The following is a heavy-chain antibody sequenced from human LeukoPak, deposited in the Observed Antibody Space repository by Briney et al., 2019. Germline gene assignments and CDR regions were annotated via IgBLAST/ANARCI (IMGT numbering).Heavy chain of an antibody. CDR1: GFTFSSYS. D-gene: IGHD5-12*01. CDR2: ISSSSSTI. V-gene: IGHV3-48*04. J-gene: IGHJ6*02. CDR3: AREPPSYEVGYYGMDV. Sequence: GGSLRLPCAASGFTFSSYSMNWVRQAPGKGLEWVSYISSSSSTIYYADSVKGRFTISRDNAKNSLYLQMNSLRAEDTAVYYCAREPPSYEVGYYGMDVWGQGTTVTVSS.